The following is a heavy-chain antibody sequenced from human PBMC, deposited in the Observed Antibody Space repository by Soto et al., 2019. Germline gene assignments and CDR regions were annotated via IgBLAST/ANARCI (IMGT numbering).Heavy chain of an antibody. V-gene: IGHV4-59*01. Sequence: SETLSLTCTVSGGSISSSYWSWIRQPPGKGLEWLAYIYYSGSTNYNPSLKSRVTISVDTSKNQFSLKLSSVTAADTAVYYCARDYMYYYDSSGYGPTYYYYGMDVWGQGTTVTVSS. CDR1: GGSISSSY. CDR3: ARDYMYYYDSSGYGPTYYYYGMDV. CDR2: IYYSGST. D-gene: IGHD3-22*01. J-gene: IGHJ6*02.